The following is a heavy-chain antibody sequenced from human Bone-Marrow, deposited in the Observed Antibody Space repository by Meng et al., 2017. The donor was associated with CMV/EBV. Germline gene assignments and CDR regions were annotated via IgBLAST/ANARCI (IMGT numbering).Heavy chain of an antibody. V-gene: IGHV3-48*03. CDR2: ISSSGSTI. CDR1: GFTFSSYE. Sequence: GESLKISCAASGFTFSSYEMNWVRQAPGKGLEWVSYISSSGSTIYYADSVKGRFSISRDTSRNTLYLQMNSLRAEDSAVYYCARTRVATEEDYFDYWGQGALVTVSS. CDR3: ARTRVATEEDYFDY. J-gene: IGHJ4*02. D-gene: IGHD5-12*01.